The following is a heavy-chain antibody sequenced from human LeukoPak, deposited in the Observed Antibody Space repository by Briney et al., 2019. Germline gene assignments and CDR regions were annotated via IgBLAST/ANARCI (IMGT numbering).Heavy chain of an antibody. Sequence: PGGSLRLSCAASGFTFDDYGMSWVRQAPGKGLVWVSRINRDGSSTSYADSVKGRFRISRDNAKNTLFLQMSSLRAEDTGVYYCSKDHTGPQDSWGQGTLDTVSS. CDR1: GFTFDDYG. V-gene: IGHV3-74*01. CDR2: INRDGSST. J-gene: IGHJ4*02. CDR3: SKDHTGPQDS. D-gene: IGHD4-17*01.